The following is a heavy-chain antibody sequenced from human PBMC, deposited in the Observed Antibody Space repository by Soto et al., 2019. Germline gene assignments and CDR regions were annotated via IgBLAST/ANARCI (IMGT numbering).Heavy chain of an antibody. V-gene: IGHV3-33*01. CDR2: IWYDGSNK. CDR3: ARDRGFDTAMAIHDY. D-gene: IGHD5-18*01. CDR1: GFTFSSYG. J-gene: IGHJ4*02. Sequence: PGGSLRLSCAASGFTFSSYGMHWVRQAPGKGLEWVAVIWYDGSNKYYADSVKGRFTISRDNSKNTLYLQMNSLRAEDTAVYYCARDRGFDTAMAIHDYWGQGTLVTVSS.